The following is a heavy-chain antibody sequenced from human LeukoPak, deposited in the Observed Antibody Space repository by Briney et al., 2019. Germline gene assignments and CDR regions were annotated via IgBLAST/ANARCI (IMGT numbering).Heavy chain of an antibody. J-gene: IGHJ4*02. CDR2: ISWNSGSI. D-gene: IGHD6-19*01. CDR1: GFTFDDYA. Sequence: GGSLRLSCAASGFTFDDYAMHWVRQAPGKGLEWVSGISWNSGSIGYADSVKGRFTISRDNAKNSLYLQMNSLRAEDTALYYCAKDILAVAGNFDYWGQGTLVTVSP. V-gene: IGHV3-9*01. CDR3: AKDILAVAGNFDY.